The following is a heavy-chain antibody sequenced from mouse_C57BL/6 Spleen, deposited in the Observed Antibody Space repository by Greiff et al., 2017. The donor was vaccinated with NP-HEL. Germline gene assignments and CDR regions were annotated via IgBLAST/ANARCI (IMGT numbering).Heavy chain of an antibody. Sequence: QVQLQQSGPGLVQPSQCLSITCTVSGFSLTSYGVHWVRQSPGKGLEWLGVIWRGGSTDYNAAFMSRLSIPKDNSKSQVFFKMNSLQADDTAIYYCAKRGDYDGPMDYWGQGTSVTVSS. CDR2: IWRGGST. J-gene: IGHJ4*01. D-gene: IGHD2-4*01. CDR3: AKRGDYDGPMDY. V-gene: IGHV2-5*01. CDR1: GFSLTSYG.